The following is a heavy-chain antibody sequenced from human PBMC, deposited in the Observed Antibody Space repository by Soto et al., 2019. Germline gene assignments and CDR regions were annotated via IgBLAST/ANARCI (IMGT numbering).Heavy chain of an antibody. D-gene: IGHD3-3*02. CDR3: RGTYAFMEETHDY. CDR2: IRSKAKSYAT. Sequence: EVQLVESGGGLVPVGGSLKLSCAASGFTFSDFGMHWVRQASGKGLEWVGRIRSKAKSYATEYAASVKGRFTISRDDSKNTAYLQMNSLKTEDTAVYYCRGTYAFMEETHDYWGQGTLVTVSS. J-gene: IGHJ4*02. V-gene: IGHV3-73*02. CDR1: GFTFSDFG.